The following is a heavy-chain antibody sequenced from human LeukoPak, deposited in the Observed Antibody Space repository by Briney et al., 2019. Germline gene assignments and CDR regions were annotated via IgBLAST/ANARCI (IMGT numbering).Heavy chain of an antibody. CDR1: GGSISSYY. CDR2: IYYSGST. CDR3: ARLITHCSGGSCYSGRGDI. V-gene: IGHV4-59*08. Sequence: SENLSLTCTVSGGSISSYYWSWIRQPPGKGLEWIGYIYYSGSTDYNPSLKSRVTISVDTSKKQFSLKLSSVTAADTAVYYCARLITHCSGGSCYSGRGDIWGQGTMVTVSS. D-gene: IGHD2-15*01. J-gene: IGHJ3*02.